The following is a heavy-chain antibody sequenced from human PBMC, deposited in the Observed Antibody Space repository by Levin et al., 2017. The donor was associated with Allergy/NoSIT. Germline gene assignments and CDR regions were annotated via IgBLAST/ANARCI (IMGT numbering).Heavy chain of an antibody. CDR3: ANMLVAARANWFDP. CDR1: GGSISSTIYY. CDR2: IHSSGST. V-gene: IGHV4-39*01. Sequence: PSETLSLTCTVSGGSISSTIYYWGWIRQPPGKGLEWIGNIHSSGSTYYNPSLRSRATISVDKSKNQFSLKLASVTAADTAVYFCANMLVAARANWFDPWGQGTQVSVSS. J-gene: IGHJ5*02. D-gene: IGHD6-6*01.